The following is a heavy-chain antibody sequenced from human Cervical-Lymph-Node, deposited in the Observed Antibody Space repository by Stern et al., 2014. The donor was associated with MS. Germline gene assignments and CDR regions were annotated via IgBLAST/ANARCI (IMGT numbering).Heavy chain of an antibody. D-gene: IGHD5/OR15-5a*01. CDR2: ILPNGGQT. V-gene: IGHV1-2*06. Sequence: VQLVESGAEVKKPGASVKVSCKASGYTFTAYYLHWLRQAPGQGLEWMGRILPNGGQTRYAQKFRGRVTMTRDTSSDTAYMELSGLTSDDTALYYCARDPLYDGYGVQGLADFWGQGTLVTVSA. CDR3: ARDPLYDGYGVQGLADF. J-gene: IGHJ4*02. CDR1: GYTFTAYY.